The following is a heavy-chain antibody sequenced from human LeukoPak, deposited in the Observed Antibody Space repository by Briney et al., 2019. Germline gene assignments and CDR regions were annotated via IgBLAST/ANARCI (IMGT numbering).Heavy chain of an antibody. V-gene: IGHV3-30*18. CDR3: AKDRSGGYVFWYIDF. Sequence: GGSLRLSCTASGFTFGTFGMHWVRQAPGKGLEWVAALSSDGSNQYYADSVKGRFTISRDISKNSLSLQLNNLRADDTAVYYCAKDRSGGYVFWYIDFWGRGILVTVSS. D-gene: IGHD3-16*01. CDR2: LSSDGSNQ. J-gene: IGHJ2*01. CDR1: GFTFGTFG.